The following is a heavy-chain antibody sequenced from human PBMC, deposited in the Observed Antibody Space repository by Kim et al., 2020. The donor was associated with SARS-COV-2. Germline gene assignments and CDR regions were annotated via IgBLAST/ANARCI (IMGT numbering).Heavy chain of an antibody. CDR2: LYYSGST. V-gene: IGHV4-59*01. CDR1: GGSISSYY. Sequence: SETLSLTCTVSGGSISSYYWRWIRQPPGKGLEWIGYLYYSGSTNYNPSLKSRVTISVDTSKNQFSLKLSSVTAADTAVYYCSREPDYGDYFDYWGQGTLV. D-gene: IGHD4-17*01. CDR3: SREPDYGDYFDY. J-gene: IGHJ4*02.